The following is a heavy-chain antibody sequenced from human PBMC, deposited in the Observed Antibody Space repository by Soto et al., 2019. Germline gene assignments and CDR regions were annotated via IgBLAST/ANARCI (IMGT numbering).Heavy chain of an antibody. J-gene: IGHJ4*02. V-gene: IGHV3-7*03. CDR1: GFIFSDYW. Sequence: EVQLVESGGGLVQPGGSLRLSCEVSGFIFSDYWMTWVRQAPGKGLEWVATISPEGSEKYYVDSLKGRFTISRDNAKNSLYLQMISLRAEDTALYYCARARIDYWGRGTRITVSS. CDR2: ISPEGSEK. CDR3: ARARIDY.